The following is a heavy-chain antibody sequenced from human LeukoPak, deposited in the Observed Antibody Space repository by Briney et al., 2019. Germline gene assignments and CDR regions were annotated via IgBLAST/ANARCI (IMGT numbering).Heavy chain of an antibody. CDR2: ISWNSGSI. V-gene: IGHV3-9*01. CDR3: AKGGDGYNYGFDY. D-gene: IGHD5-24*01. CDR1: GFTFDDYA. J-gene: IGHJ4*02. Sequence: GGSLRLSCAASGFTFDDYAMHWVRQAPGKGLEWVSGISWNSGSIGYADSVKGRFTISRDNAKNSLYLQMNSLRAEDAALYYCAKGGDGYNYGFDYWGQGTLVTVSS.